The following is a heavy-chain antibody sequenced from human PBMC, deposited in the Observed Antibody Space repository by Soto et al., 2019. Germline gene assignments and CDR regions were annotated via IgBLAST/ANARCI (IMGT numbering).Heavy chain of an antibody. Sequence: PSETLSLTCTVSGFSISSYYWSWIRQPPGKGLEWIGYIYYSGSTNYNPSLKSRVTISVDTSKNQFSLKLSSVTAADTAVYYCARVSRVTGPFDYWGQGTLVTVSS. V-gene: IGHV4-59*01. D-gene: IGHD3-10*01. CDR1: GFSISSYY. J-gene: IGHJ4*02. CDR3: ARVSRVTGPFDY. CDR2: IYYSGST.